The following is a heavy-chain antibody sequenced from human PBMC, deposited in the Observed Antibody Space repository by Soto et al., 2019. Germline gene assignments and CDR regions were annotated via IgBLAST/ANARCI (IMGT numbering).Heavy chain of an antibody. CDR1: GFTFSSYA. CDR2: ISYDGSNK. D-gene: IGHD4-17*01. J-gene: IGHJ4*02. V-gene: IGHV3-30-3*01. Sequence: QVQLVESGGGVVQPGRSLRLSCAASGFTFSSYAMHWVRQAPGKGLEWVAVISYDGSNKYYADSVKGRFTISRDNSKITLYLQMNSLRAEDTAVYYCARDYGDYYFDYWGQGTLVTVSS. CDR3: ARDYGDYYFDY.